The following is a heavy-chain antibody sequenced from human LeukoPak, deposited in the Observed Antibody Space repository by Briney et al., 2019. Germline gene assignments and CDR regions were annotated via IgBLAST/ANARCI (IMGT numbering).Heavy chain of an antibody. CDR1: GGSISSSNW. V-gene: IGHV4-31*11. J-gene: IGHJ5*02. CDR3: ARFRTTVTTGWFDP. D-gene: IGHD4-17*01. Sequence: SETLSLTCAVSGGSISSSNWWSWVRQHPGKGLEWIGYIYYSGSTYYNPSLKSRVTISVDTSKNQFSLKLSSVTAADTAVYYCARFRTTVTTGWFDPWGQGTLVTVSS. CDR2: IYYSGST.